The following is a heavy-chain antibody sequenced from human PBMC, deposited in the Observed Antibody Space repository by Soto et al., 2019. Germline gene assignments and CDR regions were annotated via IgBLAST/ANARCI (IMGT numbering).Heavy chain of an antibody. CDR3: AKEYGSTWIDH. CDR1: GVPFSTYG. CDR2: MSYDGTKQ. V-gene: IGHV3-30*18. D-gene: IGHD6-13*01. J-gene: IGHJ4*02. Sequence: GGVLKGSSAASGVPFSTYGMHWVRQAPGKGLEWVAAMSYDGTKQYYVDSVKGRFTISRDNSRNTLFLQVNSLRDEDTAVYYCAKEYGSTWIDHWGQGTLVTVSS.